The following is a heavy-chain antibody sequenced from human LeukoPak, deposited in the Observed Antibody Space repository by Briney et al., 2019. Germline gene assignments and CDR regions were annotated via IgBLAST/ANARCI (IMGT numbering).Heavy chain of an antibody. CDR1: GFSVRTTY. CDR2: LYTGGGT. J-gene: IGHJ4*02. Sequence: TGGPLRLSCAASGFSVRTTYMSWVRQAPGKRLEWVSVLYTGGGTDHADSVKGRFTISRDNSKNTLSLQMNSLRVEDTAIYYCTRSGYRHPYHFDSWGQGTLVIVSS. D-gene: IGHD3-22*01. V-gene: IGHV3-53*01. CDR3: TRSGYRHPYHFDS.